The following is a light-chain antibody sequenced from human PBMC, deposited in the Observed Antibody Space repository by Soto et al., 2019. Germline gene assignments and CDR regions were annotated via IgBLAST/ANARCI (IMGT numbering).Light chain of an antibody. V-gene: IGKV1-12*01. Sequence: DIHMTQSPSSVSASVGDRVTITCRASQDISSWLTWYQQKPGRAPKLLIYAASSLQSGVPSRFSGSGAGTDFTLTSNTLQPEYVATYYCQQTNSPWTFGQGTTVEIK. CDR2: AAS. CDR1: QDISSW. J-gene: IGKJ1*01. CDR3: QQTNSPWT.